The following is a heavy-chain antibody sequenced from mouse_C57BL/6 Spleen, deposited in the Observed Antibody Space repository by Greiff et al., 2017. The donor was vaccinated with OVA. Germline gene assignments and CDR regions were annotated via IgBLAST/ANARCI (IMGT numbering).Heavy chain of an antibody. V-gene: IGHV1-5*01. J-gene: IGHJ2*01. CDR1: GYTFTSYW. Sequence: EVQLQQSGTVLARPGASVKMSCKTSGYTFTSYWMHWVKQRPGQGLEWIGAIYPGNSDTSYNQKFKGKAKLTADTSASTAYMELSSLTNENSAVYYCTRESITTVDWGKGTTLTVSS. CDR3: TRESITTVD. CDR2: IYPGNSDT. D-gene: IGHD1-1*01.